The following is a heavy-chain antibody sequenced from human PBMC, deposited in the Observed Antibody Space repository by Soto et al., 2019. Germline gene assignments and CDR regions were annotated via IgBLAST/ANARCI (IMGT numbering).Heavy chain of an antibody. Sequence: EVQLVESGGGLVRPGGSLRLSCAASGFTFSSYWMHWVRQAPGKGLVWVSRMNEDGGATAYADSVKGRFTISRDNAKNMLYLQMNSLIVEHMAVHYCASNLSSRADAWVLGTTGTVAS. V-gene: IGHV3-74*02. CDR3: ASNLSSRADA. CDR1: GFTFSSYW. CDR2: MNEDGGAT. J-gene: IGHJ6*02. D-gene: IGHD3-10*01.